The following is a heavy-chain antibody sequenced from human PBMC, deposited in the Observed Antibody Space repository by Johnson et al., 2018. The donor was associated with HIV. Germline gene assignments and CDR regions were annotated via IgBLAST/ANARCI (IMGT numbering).Heavy chain of an antibody. CDR3: ARGSYYDSSGDAFDI. Sequence: MQLVESGGGLVQPGGSLRLSCAASGFTVSSNYMSWVRQAPGKGLEWVSVIYSGGSPYYADSVKGRFTISRDNSKNTLYIQMNSLRAEDTAVYYCARGSYYDSSGDAFDIWGQGTMVTVSS. CDR2: IYSGGSP. D-gene: IGHD3-22*01. CDR1: GFTVSSNY. J-gene: IGHJ3*02. V-gene: IGHV3-66*02.